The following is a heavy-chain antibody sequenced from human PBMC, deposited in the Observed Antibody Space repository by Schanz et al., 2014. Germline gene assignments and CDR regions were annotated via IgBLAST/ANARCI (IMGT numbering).Heavy chain of an antibody. CDR3: AKGKSEVRGIILDY. D-gene: IGHD3-10*01. V-gene: IGHV3-23*04. J-gene: IGHJ4*02. Sequence: VQLVESGGGLVKPGGSLRLSCAASGFTFSDYYMTWVRQAPGKGLEWVATISGSSENTYYADSVKGRVTISRDNSRNTLFLQMRNLRADDTALYYCAKGKSEVRGIILDYWGQGTMVVVSS. CDR1: GFTFSDYY. CDR2: ISGSSENT.